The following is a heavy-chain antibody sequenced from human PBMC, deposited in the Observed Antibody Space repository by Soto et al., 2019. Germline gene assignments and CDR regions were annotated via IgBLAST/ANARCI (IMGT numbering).Heavy chain of an antibody. CDR2: IYHSGST. J-gene: IGHJ4*02. Sequence: QLQLQESGSGLVKPSQTLSLTCAVSGGSISSGGYSWSWIRQPPGKGLEWIGYIYHSGSTYYNPSLKSRVTISVDRSKNQFSLKLSSVTAADTAVYYCARDSGGSYYRSFDYWGQGTLVTVSS. CDR1: GGSISSGGYS. CDR3: ARDSGGSYYRSFDY. V-gene: IGHV4-30-2*01. D-gene: IGHD1-26*01.